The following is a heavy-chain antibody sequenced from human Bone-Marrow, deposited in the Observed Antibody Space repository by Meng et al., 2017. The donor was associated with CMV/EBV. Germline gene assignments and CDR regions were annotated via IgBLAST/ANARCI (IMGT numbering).Heavy chain of an antibody. V-gene: IGHV3-23*01. CDR3: AKDLGPGYDFWSGYLDESMDV. CDR1: GASVSSGGDF. D-gene: IGHD3-3*01. CDR2: ISGSGGST. J-gene: IGHJ6*01. Sequence: GGSLRLSCTVSGASVSSGGDFWSWIRQPPGKGLEWVSAISGSGGSTYYADSVKGRFTISRDNSKNTLYLQMNSLRAEDTAVYYCAKDLGPGYDFWSGYLDESMDVWGQGTTVTVSS.